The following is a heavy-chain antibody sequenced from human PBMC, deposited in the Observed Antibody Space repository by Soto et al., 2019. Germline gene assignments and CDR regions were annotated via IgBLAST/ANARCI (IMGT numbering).Heavy chain of an antibody. CDR1: GFTFSSYE. CDR3: ARGATIWRYYGVDV. D-gene: IGHD5-12*01. V-gene: IGHV3-48*03. Sequence: PGGSLRLSCAASGFTFSSYEMNWVRQAPGKGLEWVSYISSSGSTIYYADSVKGRFTVSRDNAKNSLYLQMNSLRAEDTAVYYCARGATIWRYYGVDVWGQGTTVTVSS. J-gene: IGHJ6*02. CDR2: ISSSGSTI.